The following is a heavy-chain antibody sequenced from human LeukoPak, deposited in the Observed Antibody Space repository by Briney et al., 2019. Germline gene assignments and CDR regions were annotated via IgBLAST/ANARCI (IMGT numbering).Heavy chain of an antibody. V-gene: IGHV1-24*01. J-gene: IGHJ4*02. CDR3: ATDLSGYYDSSGSC. D-gene: IGHD3-22*01. CDR2: FDPEDGET. Sequence: ASVKVSCKVSGYTLTELSMHWVRQAPGKGLEWMGGFDPEDGETIYAQKFQGRVTMTEDTSTDTAYMELSSLRSEDTAVYYCATDLSGYYDSSGSCWGQGTLVTVSS. CDR1: GYTLTELS.